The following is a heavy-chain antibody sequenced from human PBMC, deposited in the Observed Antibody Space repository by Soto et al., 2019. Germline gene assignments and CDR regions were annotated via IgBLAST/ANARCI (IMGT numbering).Heavy chain of an antibody. CDR3: ARVPYSSGWYAR. D-gene: IGHD6-19*01. J-gene: IGHJ4*02. CDR1: GFTFSSYW. V-gene: IGHV3-74*01. Sequence: EVQLVESGGGLVQPGGSLRLSCAASGFTFSSYWMHWVRQAPGKGLVWVSRINSDGSSTSYADSVKGRFTISRDNAKNTLYLQMNRLRAEDTAVYYCARVPYSSGWYARWGQGALVTVSS. CDR2: INSDGSST.